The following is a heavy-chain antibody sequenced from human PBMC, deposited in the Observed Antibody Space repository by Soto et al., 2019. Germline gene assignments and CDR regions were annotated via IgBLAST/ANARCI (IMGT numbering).Heavy chain of an antibody. V-gene: IGHV3-23*01. J-gene: IGHJ4*02. Sequence: SLRLSCAASGFTFSSYAMSWVRQAPGKGLEWVSAISGSGGSTYYADSVKGRFTISRDNSKNTLYLQMNSLRAEDTAVYYCAKVSPYCSSTSCALGYWGQGTLVTVSS. CDR3: AKVSPYCSSTSCALGY. CDR2: ISGSGGST. D-gene: IGHD2-2*01. CDR1: GFTFSSYA.